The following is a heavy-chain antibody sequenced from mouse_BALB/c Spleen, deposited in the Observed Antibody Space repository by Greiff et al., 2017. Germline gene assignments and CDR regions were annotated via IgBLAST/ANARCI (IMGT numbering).Heavy chain of an antibody. D-gene: IGHD1-1*01. CDR3: ARSSTGAMDY. Sequence: ESGPGLVKPSQSLSLTCTVTGYSITSDYAWNWIRQFPGNKLEWMGYISYSGSTSYNPSLKSRISITRDTSKNQFFLQLNSVTTEDTATYYCARSSTGAMDYWGQGTSVTVSS. J-gene: IGHJ4*01. CDR2: ISYSGST. V-gene: IGHV3-2*02. CDR1: GYSITSDYA.